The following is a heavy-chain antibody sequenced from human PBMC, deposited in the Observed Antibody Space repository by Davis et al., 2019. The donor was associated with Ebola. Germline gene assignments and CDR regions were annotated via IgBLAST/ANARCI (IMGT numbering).Heavy chain of an antibody. V-gene: IGHV1-2*02. CDR3: ARDLEVRDGSSWSYYYYYMDV. CDR2: INPNSGGT. Sequence: ASVKVSCKASGYTFTGSYIHWVRQAPGQGLEWMGWINPNSGGTNYAQKFQGRVTMTRDTSINTAYMELSRLRSDDTAVYYCARDLEVRDGSSWSYYYYYMDVWGKGTTVTVSS. CDR1: GYTFTGSY. D-gene: IGHD6-13*01. J-gene: IGHJ6*03.